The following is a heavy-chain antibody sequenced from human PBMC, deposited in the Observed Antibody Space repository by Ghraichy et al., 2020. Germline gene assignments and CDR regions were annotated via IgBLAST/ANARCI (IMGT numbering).Heavy chain of an antibody. J-gene: IGHJ4*02. V-gene: IGHV3-23*01. Sequence: GESLNISCAGSGFIFWSYTFSWVRQAPRKAPEWVSVISGSGEITYYADSVQGRFTISRDNSKNSLYLQMNNLRPEDTAVYFCVAVWNGYFEHWGQGTLVTVSS. CDR1: GFIFWSYT. CDR2: ISGSGEIT. D-gene: IGHD1-1*01. CDR3: VAVWNGYFEH.